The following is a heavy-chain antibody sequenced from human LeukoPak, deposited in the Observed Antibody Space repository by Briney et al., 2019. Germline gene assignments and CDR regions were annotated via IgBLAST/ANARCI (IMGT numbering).Heavy chain of an antibody. CDR1: GGSISTSSYY. CDR3: ARHPDEAGYYYDSSGYCDY. V-gene: IGHV4-39*01. D-gene: IGHD3-22*01. CDR2: IYYNGST. J-gene: IGHJ4*02. Sequence: SETLSLTCTVSGGSISTSSYYWRRIRQPPGKGLEWIGSIYYNGSTYYNPSVKSRVTISVDTSKNQFSLKLSSVTAADTAVYYCARHPDEAGYYYDSSGYCDYWGQGTLVTVSS.